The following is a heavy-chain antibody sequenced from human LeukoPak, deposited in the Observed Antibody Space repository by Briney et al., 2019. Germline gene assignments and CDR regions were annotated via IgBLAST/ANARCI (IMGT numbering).Heavy chain of an antibody. CDR1: GYTFTGYY. V-gene: IGHV1-2*02. CDR3: ATGGVVGATYAFDI. J-gene: IGHJ3*02. CDR2: INPDSGGT. Sequence: ASVKVSCKSSGYTFTGYYMHWVRQAPGQGLEWMGWINPDSGGTNYAQKFQGRVTMTRDTSISTAYMEVSRLRSDDTAMYYCATGGVVGATYAFDIWGQGTMVTVSS. D-gene: IGHD1-26*01.